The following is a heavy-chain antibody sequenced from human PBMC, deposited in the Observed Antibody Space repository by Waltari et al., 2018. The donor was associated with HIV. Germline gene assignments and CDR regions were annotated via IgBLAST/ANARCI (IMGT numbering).Heavy chain of an antibody. V-gene: IGHV4-31*03. J-gene: IGHJ6*02. D-gene: IGHD2-2*01. CDR3: ASGIGYCTSSTCKPNPYYGMDV. CDR2: IYYSGST. CDR1: GASIYSGGYY. Sequence: QVQLQESGPGLVKPSQTLSLTCTVSGASIYSGGYYWSWIRQHPGKGLEWIGYIYYSGSTYYNPSLKSRVTISVDTSKSQFSLRLSSVTAADRAVYYCASGIGYCTSSTCKPNPYYGMDVWGQGTTVTVSS.